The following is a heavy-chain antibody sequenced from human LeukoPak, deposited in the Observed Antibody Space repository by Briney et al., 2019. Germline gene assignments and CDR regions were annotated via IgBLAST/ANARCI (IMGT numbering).Heavy chain of an antibody. CDR1: GGSISSGGYS. CDR3: ARGPAVTTKLNYYYYGMDV. Sequence: PSQTLSLTCAVSGGSISSGGYSWRWIRQPPGKGLEWIGYIYHSGSTYYHPSLKSRVTIPVDRSKNQFSLKLSSVTAADTAVYYCARGPAVTTKLNYYYYGMDVWGQGTTVTVSS. V-gene: IGHV4-30-2*01. J-gene: IGHJ6*02. D-gene: IGHD4-17*01. CDR2: IYHSGST.